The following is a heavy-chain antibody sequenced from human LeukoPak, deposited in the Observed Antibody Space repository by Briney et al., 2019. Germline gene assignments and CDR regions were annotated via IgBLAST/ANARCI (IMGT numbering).Heavy chain of an antibody. Sequence: PGGSLRLSCAASGFSFSSYSMNWVRQAPGKGLEWVSSISSGSSYIYYADSVKGRFTISRDNAKNSLYLQMNSLRAEDTAVYYCARGACHCSSTTCYPVDWGQGTLVTVSS. CDR3: ARGACHCSSTTCYPVD. J-gene: IGHJ4*02. CDR1: GFSFSSYS. D-gene: IGHD2-2*01. V-gene: IGHV3-21*01. CDR2: ISSGSSYI.